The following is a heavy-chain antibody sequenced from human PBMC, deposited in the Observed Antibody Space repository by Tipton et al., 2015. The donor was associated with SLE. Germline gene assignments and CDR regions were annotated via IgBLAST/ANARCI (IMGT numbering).Heavy chain of an antibody. CDR1: GGSISSYY. J-gene: IGHJ6*02. CDR3: ARDFRVAVAGLYYYGMDV. D-gene: IGHD6-19*01. V-gene: IGHV4-59*01. CDR2: IYYSGST. Sequence: TLSLTCTVSGGSISSYYWSWIRQPPGKGLEWIGYIYYSGSTNYNPSLKSRVTISVDTSKNQFSLKLSSVTAADTAVYYCARDFRVAVAGLYYYGMDVWGQGTTVTVSS.